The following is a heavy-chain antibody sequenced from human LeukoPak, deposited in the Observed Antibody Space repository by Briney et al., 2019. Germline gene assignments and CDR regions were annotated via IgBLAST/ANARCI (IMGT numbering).Heavy chain of an antibody. J-gene: IGHJ4*02. CDR3: ARVPTLVYCHGGSCYRFDF. V-gene: IGHV1-8*01. CDR1: EYTFTSYD. Sequence: ASVKISCKASEYTFTSYDINWVRQAPGQGLEWMGWMNPKSGNTGYAQKFQGRVSMTRDTSISTAYMELNSLRYEDTAVYYCARVPTLVYCHGGSCYRFDFWGQGTPVTAS. CDR2: MNPKSGNT. D-gene: IGHD2-15*01.